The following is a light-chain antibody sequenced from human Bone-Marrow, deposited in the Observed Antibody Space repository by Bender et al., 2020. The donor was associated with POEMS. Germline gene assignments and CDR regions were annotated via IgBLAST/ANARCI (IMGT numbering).Light chain of an antibody. CDR3: SAWDASLSGLV. Sequence: QSVVTQPPSLSEAPRQRVTIPCSGSSSNIGDNFVSWYQQLPGAAPKLLIYDNDRRPSAIPERFSASKSGTSASLAISDLQSEDEALYYCSAWDASLSGLVFGGGTKLTVL. V-gene: IGLV1-36*01. CDR2: DND. J-gene: IGLJ2*01. CDR1: SSNIGDNF.